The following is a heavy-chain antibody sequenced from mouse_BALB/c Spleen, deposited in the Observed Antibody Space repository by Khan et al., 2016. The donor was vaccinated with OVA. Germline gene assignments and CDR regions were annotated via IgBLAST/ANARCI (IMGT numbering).Heavy chain of an antibody. J-gene: IGHJ2*01. Sequence: VQLQQSGPELVKPGASVKMSCKASGYTFTSYVMHWLRQKSGQGLEWIGYIYPYNDDTKYNEKFNGKATLTSDKSSSTAYMELSRLTSEDSAVYYCAKNYRYDVYFDYWGQGTTLTVSS. CDR1: GYTFTSYV. D-gene: IGHD2-14*01. CDR2: IYPYNDDT. V-gene: IGHV1S136*01. CDR3: AKNYRYDVYFDY.